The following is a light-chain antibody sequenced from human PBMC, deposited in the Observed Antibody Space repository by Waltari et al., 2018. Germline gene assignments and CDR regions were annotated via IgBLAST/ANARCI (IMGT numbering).Light chain of an antibody. CDR3: QHYVSLPVT. CDR2: QAS. V-gene: IGKV3-20*01. J-gene: IGKJ1*01. CDR1: QSLSIY. Sequence: EIVLTQSPGTLSLSPGERATLSCRASQSLSIYLAWYQQKPGRAPRLLIYQASSRATGVPDRFSGSGSGTDFSLTISRLEPEDFAVYYCQHYVSLPVTFGQGTKVEIK.